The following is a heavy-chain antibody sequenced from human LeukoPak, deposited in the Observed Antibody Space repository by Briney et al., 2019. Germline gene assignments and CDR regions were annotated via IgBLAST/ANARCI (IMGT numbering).Heavy chain of an antibody. J-gene: IGHJ5*02. CDR3: ARDRSGGYSSGWRTFYNWFDP. V-gene: IGHV6-1*01. CDR1: GDSVSSNSAA. Sequence: SQTLSLTCAISGDSVSSNSAAWNWIRQSPSRGLEWLGRTYYRSKWYNDYAVSVKSRITINPDTSKNQFSLQLNSVTPEDTAVYYCARDRSGGYSSGWRTFYNWFDPWGQGTLVTVSS. D-gene: IGHD6-19*01. CDR2: TYYRSKWYN.